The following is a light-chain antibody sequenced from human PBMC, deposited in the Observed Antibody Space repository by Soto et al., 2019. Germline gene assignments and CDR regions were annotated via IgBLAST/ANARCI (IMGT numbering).Light chain of an antibody. CDR3: QHYDTSPYT. CDR1: QTVSITY. V-gene: IGKV3-20*01. J-gene: IGKJ2*01. CDR2: GAS. Sequence: EIVLTQSPGTLSLSPGERATLSCRASQTVSITYLAWYQQKPGQAPRLLIYGASNRATGIPDRFSGSGSGTDFTLTISRLEPEDFAIYYCQHYDTSPYTFGQGTKLEIK.